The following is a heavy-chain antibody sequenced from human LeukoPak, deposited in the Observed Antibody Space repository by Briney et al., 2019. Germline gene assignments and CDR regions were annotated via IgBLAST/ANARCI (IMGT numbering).Heavy chain of an antibody. Sequence: GGSLRLSCAASGFTFDDYGMSWVRQAPGEGLEWLSSISPSGGATYYADSVKGRFTISRDNSKNTLYLQINSLRAEDTAVYYCAKKRATGTRDFDYWGQGTLVTVSS. V-gene: IGHV3-23*01. J-gene: IGHJ4*02. CDR2: ISPSGGAT. D-gene: IGHD6-13*01. CDR3: AKKRATGTRDFDY. CDR1: GFTFDDYG.